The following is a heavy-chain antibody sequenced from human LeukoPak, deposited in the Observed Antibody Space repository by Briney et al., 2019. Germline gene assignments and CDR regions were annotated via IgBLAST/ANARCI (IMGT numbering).Heavy chain of an antibody. D-gene: IGHD5-12*01. CDR2: ISYDGSNK. J-gene: IGHJ4*02. Sequence: PGGSLRLSCAASGFTFSSYAMHWVRQAPGKGLEWVAVISYDGSNKYYADSVKGRFTISRDNSKNTLYLQMNSLRAEDTAVYYCAREDSPSGYAPLDYWGQGTLVTVSS. CDR3: AREDSPSGYAPLDY. V-gene: IGHV3-30-3*01. CDR1: GFTFSSYA.